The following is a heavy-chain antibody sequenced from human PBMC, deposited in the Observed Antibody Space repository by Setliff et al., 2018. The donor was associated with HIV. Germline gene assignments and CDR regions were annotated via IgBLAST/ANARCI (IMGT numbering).Heavy chain of an antibody. CDR1: GFTFSDYY. V-gene: IGHV3-11*04. Sequence: GGSLRLSCAASGFTFSDYYMSWIRQAPGKGLEWVSYISSSSSTIYYADSVKGRFTISRDNAKNSLYLQMNSLRADDTAVYYCARAGIVVVPAAMGWFDPWGQGTLVTVSS. CDR3: ARAGIVVVPAAMGWFDP. J-gene: IGHJ5*02. CDR2: ISSSSSTI. D-gene: IGHD2-2*01.